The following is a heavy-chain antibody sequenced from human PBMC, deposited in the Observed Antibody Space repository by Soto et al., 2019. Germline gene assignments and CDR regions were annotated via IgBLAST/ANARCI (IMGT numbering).Heavy chain of an antibody. CDR2: ILHDGSAE. CDR1: GFTFSTYS. Sequence: PGGSLRLSCAASGFTFSTYSMNWVRQAPGKGLEWMALILHDGSAEYYADSVKGRFTISRDNSKNTLYLQMNSLTAEDTAVYYCARSRDGYSFYFYYGMDGWGQGTTVTVSS. V-gene: IGHV3-33*05. D-gene: IGHD4-4*01. CDR3: ARSRDGYSFYFYYGMDG. J-gene: IGHJ6*02.